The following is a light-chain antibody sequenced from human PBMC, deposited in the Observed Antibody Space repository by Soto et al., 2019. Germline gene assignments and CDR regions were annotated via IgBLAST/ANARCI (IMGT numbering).Light chain of an antibody. CDR3: QQYGNVPGP. CDR1: QTISSW. Sequence: DIQMTQSPSTLSGSVGDRVTITCRASQTISSWLAWYQQKPGKAPKLLIYKASTLKSGVPSRFSGSGSGTEFTLTISSLQPDDFATYYCQQYGNVPGPFGPGTKVHI. J-gene: IGKJ3*01. CDR2: KAS. V-gene: IGKV1-5*03.